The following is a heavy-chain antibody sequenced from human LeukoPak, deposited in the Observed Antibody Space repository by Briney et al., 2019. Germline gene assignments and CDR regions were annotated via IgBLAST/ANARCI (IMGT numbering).Heavy chain of an antibody. D-gene: IGHD1-26*01. CDR3: ARDSRGPHDY. CDR2: INPNSGGT. V-gene: IGHV1-2*02. J-gene: IGHJ4*02. Sequence: ASVTVSCKASGYTFTVYYMHWVRQAPGQGLEWMGWINPNSGGTNYAQNFQGRVTMTRDTSINTAYMELSSLRSDDTAVYYCARDSRGPHDYWGQGTLVTVSS. CDR1: GYTFTVYY.